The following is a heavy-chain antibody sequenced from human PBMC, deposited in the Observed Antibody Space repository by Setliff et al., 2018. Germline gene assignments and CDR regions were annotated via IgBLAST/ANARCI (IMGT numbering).Heavy chain of an antibody. J-gene: IGHJ4*02. Sequence: PSETLSLTCTVSGGSVSSSSYYWGWIRQPPGKGLEWIGTIYYSGTTYYSPSLKSRVTISVDTSKNQFSLKLTSVTAADTAIYYCARQTHTYGGFDYWGQGTLVTVSS. V-gene: IGHV4-39*01. D-gene: IGHD4-17*01. CDR2: IYYSGTT. CDR3: ARQTHTYGGFDY. CDR1: GGSVSSSSYY.